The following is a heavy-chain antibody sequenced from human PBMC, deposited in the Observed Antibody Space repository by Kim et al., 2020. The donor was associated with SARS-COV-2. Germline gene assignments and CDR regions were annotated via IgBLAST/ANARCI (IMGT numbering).Heavy chain of an antibody. CDR2: RT. D-gene: IGHD4-17*01. V-gene: IGHV4-39*01. Sequence: RTVYSPSLTSRLTITVVTSKNQFSLKLSAVTAADTAVYYCARRDYGGFDYWGQGTRVTVSS. J-gene: IGHJ4*02. CDR3: ARRDYGGFDY.